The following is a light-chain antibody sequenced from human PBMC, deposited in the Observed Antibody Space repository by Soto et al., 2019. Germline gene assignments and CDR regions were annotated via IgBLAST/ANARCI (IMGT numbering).Light chain of an antibody. Sequence: ILFTPSPGALSLSPGGRATLSCSASQSVSSSYLAWYQQKPRHAPRLLLYGASSRAPGIPARFSGSGSGTDFTLTISSLEPEDFAVYYCQQRSNWPLTFGGGTKV. V-gene: IGKV3D-20*02. CDR2: GAS. J-gene: IGKJ4*01. CDR1: QSVSSSY. CDR3: QQRSNWPLT.